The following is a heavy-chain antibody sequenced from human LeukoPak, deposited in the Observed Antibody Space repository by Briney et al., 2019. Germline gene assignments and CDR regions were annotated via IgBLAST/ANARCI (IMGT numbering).Heavy chain of an antibody. CDR1: GGTFSSYA. Sequence: ASVKVSCKASGGTFSSYAISWVRQAPGQGLEWMGGIIPIFGTANYAQKLQGRVTMTTDTSTSTAYMELRSLRSDDTAVYYCAGDRVGATEFDPWGQGTLVTVSS. J-gene: IGHJ5*02. CDR3: AGDRVGATEFDP. D-gene: IGHD1-26*01. CDR2: IIPIFGTA. V-gene: IGHV1-69*05.